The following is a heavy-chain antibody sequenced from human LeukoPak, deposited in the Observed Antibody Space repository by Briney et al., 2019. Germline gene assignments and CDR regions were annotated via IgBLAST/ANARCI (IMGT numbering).Heavy chain of an antibody. CDR2: IKQDGSEK. D-gene: IGHD3-10*01. Sequence: GGSLRLSCAASGFTFSSYSMNWVRQAPGKGLEWVANIKQDGSEKYYVDSVKGRFTISRDNAKNSLYLQMNSLRAEDTAVYYCARDSYSVRGVRSFDYWGQGTLVTVSS. J-gene: IGHJ4*02. CDR3: ARDSYSVRGVRSFDY. CDR1: GFTFSSYS. V-gene: IGHV3-7*01.